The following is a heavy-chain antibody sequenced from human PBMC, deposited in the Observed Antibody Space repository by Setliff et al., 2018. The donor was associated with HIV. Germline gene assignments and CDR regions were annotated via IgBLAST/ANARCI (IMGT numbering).Heavy chain of an antibody. CDR2: VDPENGET. CDR1: GYTLSELT. Sequence: ASVKVSCKVSGYTLSELTMHWVRQAPGKGLEWMGRVDPENGETIYSEKFQDRVTMTRDKSADTAYMELGSLTSDDTAVYYCATAKEHWLTEGGFDFWGQGTLVTVSS. CDR3: ATAKEHWLTEGGFDF. D-gene: IGHD6-19*01. J-gene: IGHJ4*02. V-gene: IGHV1-24*01.